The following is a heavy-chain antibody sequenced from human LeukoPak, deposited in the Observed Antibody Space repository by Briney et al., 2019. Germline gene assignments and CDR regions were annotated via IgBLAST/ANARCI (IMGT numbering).Heavy chain of an antibody. Sequence: SETLSLTCTVSGGSISSGGYYWSWIRQHPGKGLEWIGYIYYSGSTYYNPSLKSRVTISVDTSKNQFSLKLSSVTAADTAVYYCARDRPGSDAFGIWGQGTMVTVSS. D-gene: IGHD1-26*01. CDR3: ARDRPGSDAFGI. CDR1: GGSISSGGYY. CDR2: IYYSGST. J-gene: IGHJ3*02. V-gene: IGHV4-31*03.